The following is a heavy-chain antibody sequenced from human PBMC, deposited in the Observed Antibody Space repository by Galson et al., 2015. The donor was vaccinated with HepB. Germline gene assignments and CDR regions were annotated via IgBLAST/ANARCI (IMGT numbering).Heavy chain of an antibody. CDR2: INQGGSEK. D-gene: IGHD4-17*01. Sequence: SLRLSCAASGFTFSMYWMTWVRQAPGKGLEWVANINQGGSEKYYVDSVKGRFTISRDSAKSSLHLQMNSLRADDTAVYYCASREGYGDYGYFDYWGQGTQVTVSS. CDR3: ASREGYGDYGYFDY. V-gene: IGHV3-7*03. CDR1: GFTFSMYW. J-gene: IGHJ4*02.